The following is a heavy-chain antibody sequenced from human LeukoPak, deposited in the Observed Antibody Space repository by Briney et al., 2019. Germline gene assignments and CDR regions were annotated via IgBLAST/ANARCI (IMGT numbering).Heavy chain of an antibody. J-gene: IGHJ4*02. Sequence: PGGSLRLSCAASGFTFDDYDMSWVRQASGRGLEWVSLISASGGNSYYADSVKGRFTVSRDSSKNTLHLQMNSLRAEDTAVYYCARDIELSCWGQGTLVTVSS. CDR2: ISASGGNS. D-gene: IGHD1-26*01. CDR3: ARDIELSC. V-gene: IGHV3-23*01. CDR1: GFTFDDYD.